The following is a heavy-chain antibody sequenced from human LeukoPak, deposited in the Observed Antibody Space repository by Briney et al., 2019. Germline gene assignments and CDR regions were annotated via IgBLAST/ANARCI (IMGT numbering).Heavy chain of an antibody. V-gene: IGHV3-21*01. Sequence: GGSLRLSCAASGFTFSSYSMNWVRQAPGKGLEWVSSISSSSSYIYYADSVKGRFTISRDNAKNSLYLQMNSVRAEDTAVYYCVRDSGSSYGYYFLHWGQGTLVTVSS. CDR3: VRDSGSSYGYYFLH. J-gene: IGHJ1*01. CDR1: GFTFSSYS. D-gene: IGHD1-26*01. CDR2: ISSSSSYI.